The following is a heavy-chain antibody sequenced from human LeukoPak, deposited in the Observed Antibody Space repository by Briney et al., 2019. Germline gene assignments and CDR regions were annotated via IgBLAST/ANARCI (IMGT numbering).Heavy chain of an antibody. CDR1: GFTFSSYA. D-gene: IGHD2-15*01. CDR3: AKHSSDIVVVVAAHPFDY. V-gene: IGHV3-23*01. CDR2: ISGSGGST. Sequence: GGSLRLSCAASGFTFSSYAMSWVRQAPGKGLEWVSAISGSGGSTYYADSVKGRFTISRDNSKNTLYLQMNRLRAEDTAVYYCAKHSSDIVVVVAAHPFDYWGQGTLVTVSS. J-gene: IGHJ4*02.